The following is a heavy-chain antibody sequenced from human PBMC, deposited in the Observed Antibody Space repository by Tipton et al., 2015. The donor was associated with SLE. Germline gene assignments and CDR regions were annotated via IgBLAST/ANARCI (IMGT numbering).Heavy chain of an antibody. CDR1: GFTFSSYA. CDR3: AKGPGGGATPFDY. D-gene: IGHD1-26*01. J-gene: IGHJ4*02. V-gene: IGHV3-23*01. CDR2: ISGSGGST. Sequence: SLRLSCAASGFTFSSYAMSWVRQAPGKGLEWVSAISGSGGSTYYADSVKGRFTISRDNSKNTLYLQMNSLRAEDAAVYYCAKGPGGGATPFDYWGQGTLVTVSS.